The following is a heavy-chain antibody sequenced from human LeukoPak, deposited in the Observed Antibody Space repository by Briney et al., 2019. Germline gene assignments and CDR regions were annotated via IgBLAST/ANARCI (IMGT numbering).Heavy chain of an antibody. CDR3: ARHASKVAPRGYYYYMDV. J-gene: IGHJ6*03. Sequence: SETLSLTCTVSGGSISSSSYYWGWIRQPPGKGLEWIGSFYYSGSTYYNPSLKSRVTISVDTSKNQFSLKLSSVTAADTAVYYCARHASKVAPRGYYYYMDVWGKGTTVTVSS. CDR2: FYYSGST. D-gene: IGHD2-15*01. V-gene: IGHV4-39*01. CDR1: GGSISSSSYY.